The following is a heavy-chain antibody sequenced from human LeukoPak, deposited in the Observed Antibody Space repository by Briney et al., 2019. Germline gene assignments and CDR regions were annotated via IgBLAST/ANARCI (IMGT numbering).Heavy chain of an antibody. CDR3: AREARSGYYDSSGTYVY. V-gene: IGHV4-4*02. Sequence: SGTLSLTCAVSGCSISSSNWWSWVRQPPGKGLEWIGEIYHSGSTNYNPSLKSRVTISVDKSKNQFALKLSSVTAADTAVYYGAREARSGYYDSSGTYVYWGQGTLVTVSS. D-gene: IGHD3-22*01. CDR2: IYHSGST. J-gene: IGHJ4*02. CDR1: GCSISSSNW.